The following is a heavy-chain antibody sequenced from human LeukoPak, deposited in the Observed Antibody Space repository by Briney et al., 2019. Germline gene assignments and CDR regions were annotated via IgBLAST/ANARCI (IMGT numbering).Heavy chain of an antibody. CDR1: GDSINGYY. V-gene: IGHV4-59*01. CDR3: AIGRHLSWSTSDLSLYFDY. D-gene: IGHD2-2*01. CDR2: IFYSGNT. Sequence: PSETLSLTCTVSGDSINGYYWSWIRQPPGKELEWIGHIFYSGNTNYNPSLRSRVTISVDTSKNQFSLKLTSVTAADTSVYYCAIGRHLSWSTSDLSLYFDYWGQGILVTVSS. J-gene: IGHJ4*02.